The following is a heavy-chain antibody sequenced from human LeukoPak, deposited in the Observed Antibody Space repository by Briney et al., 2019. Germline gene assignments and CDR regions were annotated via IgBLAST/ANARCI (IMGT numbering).Heavy chain of an antibody. CDR2: IYTSGST. CDR1: GGSISSGSYY. J-gene: IGHJ6*03. V-gene: IGHV4-61*02. CDR3: ASMGAAAGTGYYYYYMDV. D-gene: IGHD6-13*01. Sequence: SETLSLTCTVSGGSISSGSYYWSWIRQPAGTGLEWIGRIYTSGSTNYNPSLKSRVTISVDTSKNQFSLKLSSVTAADTAVYYCASMGAAAGTGYYYYYMDVWGKGTTVTISS.